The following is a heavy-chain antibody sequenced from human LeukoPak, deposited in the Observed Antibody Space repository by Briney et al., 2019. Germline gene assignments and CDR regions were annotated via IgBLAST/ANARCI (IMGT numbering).Heavy chain of an antibody. CDR2: INHSGST. V-gene: IGHV4-34*01. J-gene: IGHJ6*03. CDR1: GGSFSGYY. Sequence: DPSETLSLTCAVYGGSFSGYYWSWIRQPPGKGLEWIGEINHSGSTNYNPSLKSRVTISVDTSKNQFSLKLSSVTAADTAVYYCARGAAYSSSWYYPLGGNLYYYYYYMDVWGKGTTVTVSS. CDR3: ARGAAYSSSWYYPLGGNLYYYYYYMDV. D-gene: IGHD6-13*01.